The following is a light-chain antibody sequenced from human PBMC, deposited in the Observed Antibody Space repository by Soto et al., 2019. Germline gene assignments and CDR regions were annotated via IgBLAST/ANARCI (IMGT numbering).Light chain of an antibody. CDR1: SSDVGGYNY. Sequence: QSALTQPASVSGSPGQSITISCTGTSSDVGGYNYVSWYQQHPGKAPKRMIYDVSNRPSGVSNRFSGSKSGNTACLTISGPQAEDEADYYCSSYTSSSTLYVFGTGTKVTVL. J-gene: IGLJ1*01. CDR3: SSYTSSSTLYV. V-gene: IGLV2-14*01. CDR2: DVS.